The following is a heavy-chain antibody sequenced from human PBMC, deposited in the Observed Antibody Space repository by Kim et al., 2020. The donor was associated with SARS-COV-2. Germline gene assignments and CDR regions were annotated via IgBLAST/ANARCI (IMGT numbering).Heavy chain of an antibody. CDR2: IYSGGST. V-gene: IGHV3-66*01. CDR3: ARENYGDYYYYGMDV. D-gene: IGHD4-17*01. J-gene: IGHJ6*02. Sequence: GGSLRLSCAASGFTVSSNYMSWVRQAPGKGLEWVSVIYSGGSTYYADSVKGRFTISRDNSKNTLYLQMNSLRAEDTAVYYCARENYGDYYYYGMDVWGQGTTVTVSS. CDR1: GFTVSSNY.